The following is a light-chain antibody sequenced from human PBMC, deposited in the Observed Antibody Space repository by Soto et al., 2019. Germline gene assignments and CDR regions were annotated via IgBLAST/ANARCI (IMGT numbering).Light chain of an antibody. Sequence: QSVLTQPASVSGSPGQSTTISCTGTSSDVGAYNYVSWYQQHPGKAPKLMIYGVSNRPSGISNRFSGSKSANTASLTISGLQAEDEADYYCYSYTSSSTYVFGTGTKLTVL. J-gene: IGLJ1*01. CDR1: SSDVGAYNY. CDR3: YSYTSSSTYV. V-gene: IGLV2-14*01. CDR2: GVS.